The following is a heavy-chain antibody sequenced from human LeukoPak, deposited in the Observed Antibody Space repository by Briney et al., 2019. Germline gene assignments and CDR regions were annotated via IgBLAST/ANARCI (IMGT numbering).Heavy chain of an antibody. D-gene: IGHD3-10*01. CDR3: ARVITMVRGVIPELVFDY. V-gene: IGHV3-48*03. J-gene: IGHJ4*02. CDR1: GFTFSSYE. CDR2: ISSSGSTI. Sequence: PGGSLRLSCAASGFTFSSYEMNWVRQAPGKGLEWVSYISSSGSTIYYADSEKGRFTISRDNAKNSLYLQMNSLRAEDTAVYYCARVITMVRGVIPELVFDYWGQGTLVTVSS.